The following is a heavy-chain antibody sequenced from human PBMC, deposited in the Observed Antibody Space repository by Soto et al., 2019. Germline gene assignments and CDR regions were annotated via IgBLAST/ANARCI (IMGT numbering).Heavy chain of an antibody. J-gene: IGHJ3*02. Sequence: GSLRLSCAASGFTFSNAWMSWVRQAPGKGLEWVGRIKSKTDGGTTDYAAPVKGRFTISRDDSKNTLYLQMNSLKTEDTAVYYCTTDFSSSSLGAFDIWGQGTMVTVSS. D-gene: IGHD6-6*01. CDR1: GFTFSNAW. CDR3: TTDFSSSSLGAFDI. CDR2: IKSKTDGGTT. V-gene: IGHV3-15*01.